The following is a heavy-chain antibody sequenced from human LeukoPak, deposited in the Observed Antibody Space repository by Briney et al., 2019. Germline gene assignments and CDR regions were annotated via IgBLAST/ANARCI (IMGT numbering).Heavy chain of an antibody. D-gene: IGHD6-13*01. V-gene: IGHV4-61*02. CDR3: ARDLAAAALGY. CDR1: GGSISSGSYH. Sequence: PSQTLSLTCTVSGGSISSGSYHWSWIRQPAGKGLEWIGRIYTSGSTNYNPSLKSRVTISVDTSKNQFSLKLSSVTAADTLVYYCARDLAAAALGYWGQGTLVTVSS. CDR2: IYTSGST. J-gene: IGHJ4*02.